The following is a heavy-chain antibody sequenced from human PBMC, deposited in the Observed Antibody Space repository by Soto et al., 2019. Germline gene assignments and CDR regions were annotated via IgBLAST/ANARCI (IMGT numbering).Heavy chain of an antibody. V-gene: IGHV1-69*08. CDR3: ARDQEEGGYYKRGNWFDP. D-gene: IGHD3-22*01. CDR2: IIPILGIA. J-gene: IGHJ5*02. Sequence: QVQLVQSGAEVKKPGSSVKVSCKASGGTFSSYTISWVRQAPGQGLEWMGRIIPILGIANYAQKFQGRVTITADKCTSTAYMELSSLRSEDTAVYYCARDQEEGGYYKRGNWFDPWGQGTLVTVSS. CDR1: GGTFSSYT.